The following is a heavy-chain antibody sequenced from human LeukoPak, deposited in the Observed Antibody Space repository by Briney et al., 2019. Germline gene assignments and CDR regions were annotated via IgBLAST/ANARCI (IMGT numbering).Heavy chain of an antibody. Sequence: GGSLRLSCAASGFTFSSYAMHRVRQAPGKGLEWVAVISYDGSNKYYADSVKGRFTISRDNSKNTLYLQMNSLRAEDTAVYYCASSRTRIVGATQFDYWGQGTLVTVSS. CDR3: ASSRTRIVGATQFDY. CDR2: ISYDGSNK. CDR1: GFTFSSYA. J-gene: IGHJ4*02. D-gene: IGHD1-26*01. V-gene: IGHV3-30-3*01.